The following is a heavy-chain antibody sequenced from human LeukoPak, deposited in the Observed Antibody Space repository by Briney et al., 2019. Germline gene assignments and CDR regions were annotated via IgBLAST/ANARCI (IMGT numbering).Heavy chain of an antibody. CDR3: ARVGYYDSSGYYRLFDP. J-gene: IGHJ5*02. D-gene: IGHD3-22*01. V-gene: IGHV4-59*01. Sequence: SETLSLTCTVSGGSISSYYRSWIRQPPGKGLEWIGYIYYSGSTNYNPSLKSRVTISVDTSKNQFPLKLSSVTAADTAVYYCARVGYYDSSGYYRLFDPWGQGTLVTVSS. CDR1: GGSISSYY. CDR2: IYYSGST.